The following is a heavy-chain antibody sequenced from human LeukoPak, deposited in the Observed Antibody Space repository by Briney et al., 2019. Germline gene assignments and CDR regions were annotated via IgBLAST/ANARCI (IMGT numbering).Heavy chain of an antibody. CDR1: GYTFTGYY. CDR2: INPKSGVT. D-gene: IGHD2/OR15-2a*01. J-gene: IGHJ5*02. Sequence: ASVKVSCKASGYTFTGYYIHWLRQAPGQGLEWMGWINPKSGVTNFAQYFQGRVTMTRDTSSTTVYMELTRLRSDDTAVYYCARPLGSLKEYWWFDPWGQGTLVTVSS. V-gene: IGHV1-2*02. CDR3: ARPLGSLKEYWWFDP.